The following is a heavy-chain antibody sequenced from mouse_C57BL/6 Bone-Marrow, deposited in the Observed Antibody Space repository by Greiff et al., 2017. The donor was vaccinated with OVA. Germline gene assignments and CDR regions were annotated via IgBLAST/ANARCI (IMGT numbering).Heavy chain of an antibody. CDR3: ARYSYYYGSSYRYFDV. J-gene: IGHJ1*03. D-gene: IGHD1-1*01. V-gene: IGHV1-19*01. Sequence: DVQLQESGPVLVKPGASVKMSCKASGYTFTDYYMNWVKQSHGKSLEWIGVINPYNGGTSYNQKFKGKATLTVDKSSSTAYMELNSLTSEDSAVYYCARYSYYYGSSYRYFDVWGTGTTVTVSS. CDR1: GYTFTDYY. CDR2: INPYNGGT.